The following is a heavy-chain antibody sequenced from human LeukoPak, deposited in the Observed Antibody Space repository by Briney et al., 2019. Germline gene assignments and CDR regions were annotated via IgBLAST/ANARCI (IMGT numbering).Heavy chain of an antibody. J-gene: IGHJ4*02. Sequence: GGSLRLSCAASGFTFSSHGMHWVRQAPGKGLEWVAFIRYDGSNKYYADSVKGRFTISRDNSKNTLYLQMNSLRAEDTAVYYFAKDYDSSGYYYGDWGQGTLVTVSS. CDR3: AKDYDSSGYYYGD. CDR2: IRYDGSNK. CDR1: GFTFSSHG. D-gene: IGHD3-22*01. V-gene: IGHV3-30*02.